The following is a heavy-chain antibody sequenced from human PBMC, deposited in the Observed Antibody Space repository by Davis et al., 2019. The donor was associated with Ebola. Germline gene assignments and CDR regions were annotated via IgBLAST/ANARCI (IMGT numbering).Heavy chain of an antibody. D-gene: IGHD6-13*01. CDR3: AKEVEQLLVHPYYGMDV. Sequence: PGGSLRLSCVVSEFTFTKYPMSWVRQAPGKGLEWVSGISGSGVDTYYADSVKGRFTISRDNSKNTLYLQMNSLRAEDTAIYYCAKEVEQLLVHPYYGMDVWGQGTTVTVSS. J-gene: IGHJ6*02. V-gene: IGHV3-23*01. CDR2: ISGSGVDT. CDR1: EFTFTKYP.